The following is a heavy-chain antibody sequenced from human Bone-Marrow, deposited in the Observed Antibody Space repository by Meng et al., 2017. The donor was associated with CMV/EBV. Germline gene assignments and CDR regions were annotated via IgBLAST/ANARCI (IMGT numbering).Heavy chain of an antibody. J-gene: IGHJ6*02. CDR3: ARESPRGLWFGEDWARAFAMDV. CDR1: GFAFSDYS. V-gene: IGHV3-11*01. Sequence: GESLKISCAASGFAFSDYSMSWMRQAPGKGLEWVSYISSSGTNIYSADSVKGRFTISRDNAKNSLHLQMNSLRTDDTAVYYCARESPRGLWFGEDWARAFAMDVWGQGTTVTVSS. CDR2: ISSSGTNI. D-gene: IGHD3-10*01.